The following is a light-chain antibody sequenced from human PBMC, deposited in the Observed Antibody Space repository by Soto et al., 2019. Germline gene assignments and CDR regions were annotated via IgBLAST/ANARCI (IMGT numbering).Light chain of an antibody. Sequence: QLVLTQSPSASASLGASVKLTCTLSSAHSLFAIAWHQQQPDKGPRFLMKLNNDGSHTKGDGIPDRFSGSSSGAERYLTISILQSEDEADYYCQTWGSGIIFGGGTKLTVL. J-gene: IGLJ2*01. V-gene: IGLV4-69*01. CDR1: SAHSLFA. CDR2: LNNDGSH. CDR3: QTWGSGII.